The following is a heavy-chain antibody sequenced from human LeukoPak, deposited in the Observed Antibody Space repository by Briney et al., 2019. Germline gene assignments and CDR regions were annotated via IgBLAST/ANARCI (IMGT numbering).Heavy chain of an antibody. V-gene: IGHV3-30*02. CDR1: GFTFSSYG. Sequence: GGSLRLSCAASGFTFSSYGMHWVRQAPGKGLEWVAFIRYDGSNKYYADSVKGRFTISRDNSKNTLYLQMNSLRAEDTAVYYCAKNPYSSGWFYYFDYWGQGTLVTVSS. D-gene: IGHD6-19*01. CDR2: IRYDGSNK. J-gene: IGHJ4*02. CDR3: AKNPYSSGWFYYFDY.